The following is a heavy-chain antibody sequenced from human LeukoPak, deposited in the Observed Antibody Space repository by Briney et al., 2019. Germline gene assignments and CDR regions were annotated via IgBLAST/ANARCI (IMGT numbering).Heavy chain of an antibody. CDR1: GFTVSSNH. CDR2: IYAGAST. V-gene: IGHV3-53*01. CDR3: ARDKGSFDH. J-gene: IGHJ4*02. Sequence: PGGSLRLSCAASGFTVSSNHMSWVRQAPGKGLEWVSVIYAGASTHYADTVKGRFSISRDNSKNTLYLQMNSLRAEDTAVYYCARDKGSFDHWGQGTLVTVSS.